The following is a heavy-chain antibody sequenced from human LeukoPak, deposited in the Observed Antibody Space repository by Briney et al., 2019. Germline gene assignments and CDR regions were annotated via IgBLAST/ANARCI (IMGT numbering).Heavy chain of an antibody. V-gene: IGHV3-48*01. CDR2: ISSSSSII. CDR3: ATTPYSSNWFDS. J-gene: IGHJ5*01. CDR1: GFTFSSHN. Sequence: GGSLRLSCAAAGFTFSSHNRNWVRQAPGKGLEWVSYISSSSSIIYFADSVKGRFAISRDNAKNSLYLQINSLRAEDTAVYYCATTPYSSNWFDSWGQGTLVTVS. D-gene: IGHD6-13*01.